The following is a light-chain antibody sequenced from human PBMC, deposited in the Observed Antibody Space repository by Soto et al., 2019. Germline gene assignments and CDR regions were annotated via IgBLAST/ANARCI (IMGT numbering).Light chain of an antibody. Sequence: EIVLTQSPGTLSLSPGERATLSCRASQSVTSSYLAWYQQKPGQAPRLLIYGASSRATCIPDRFSGSGSGTDFTLTISRLEPEDFAVFYCQHYDSLPITFGQGTRLEIK. CDR1: QSVTSSY. CDR2: GAS. J-gene: IGKJ5*01. CDR3: QHYDSLPIT. V-gene: IGKV3-20*01.